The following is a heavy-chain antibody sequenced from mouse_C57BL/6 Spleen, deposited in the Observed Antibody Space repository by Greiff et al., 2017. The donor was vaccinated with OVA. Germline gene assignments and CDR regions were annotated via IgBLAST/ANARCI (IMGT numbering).Heavy chain of an antibody. CDR2: ILPGSGST. V-gene: IGHV1-9*01. CDR3: ARFYYYGSSYVIYYYAMDY. CDR1: GYTFTGYW. J-gene: IGHJ4*01. D-gene: IGHD1-1*01. Sequence: QVQLKQSGAELMKPGASVKLSCKATGYTFTGYWIEWVKQRPGHGLEWIGEILPGSGSTNYNEKFKGKATFTADTSSNTAYMQLSSLTTEDSAIYYCARFYYYGSSYVIYYYAMDYWGQGTSVTVSS.